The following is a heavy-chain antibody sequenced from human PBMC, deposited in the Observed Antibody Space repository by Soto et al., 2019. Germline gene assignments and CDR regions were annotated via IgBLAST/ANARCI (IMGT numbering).Heavy chain of an antibody. Sequence: PSETLSLTCTISGGSISGYYWTWIRQSPGKGLEYIGYVYNGNTNYNPSLNSRVTISIDTSKNQFSLKLSSVTAADTAFYYCAREGALLFGGNSDYYSTMDVWGQGTTVTVSS. CDR3: AREGALLFGGNSDYYSTMDV. V-gene: IGHV4-4*08. CDR1: GGSISGYY. CDR2: VYNGNT. D-gene: IGHD2-21*02. J-gene: IGHJ6*02.